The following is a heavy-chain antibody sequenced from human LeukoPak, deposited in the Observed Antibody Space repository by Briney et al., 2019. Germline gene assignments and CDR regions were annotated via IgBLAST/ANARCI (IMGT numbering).Heavy chain of an antibody. CDR2: ISGSGGST. J-gene: IGHJ6*03. V-gene: IGHV3-23*01. CDR1: GFTFSTYA. CDR3: AKERGPIAVAGKDYYMDV. D-gene: IGHD6-19*01. Sequence: PGGSLRLSCAASGFTFSTYAMNWVRQAPGKGLEWVSAISGSGGSTYNADSVKGRFTISRDNSKNTLYLQMNTLRAEDTAVYYCAKERGPIAVAGKDYYMDVWGKGTTVTVSS.